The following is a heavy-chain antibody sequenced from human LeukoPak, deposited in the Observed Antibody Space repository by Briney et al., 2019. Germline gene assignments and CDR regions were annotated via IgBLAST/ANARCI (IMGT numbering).Heavy chain of an antibody. CDR1: GGSISSYY. CDR3: ARPIVGAHYGMDV. V-gene: IGHV4-59*08. Sequence: PSETLSLTCTVSGGSISSYYWSWIRQAPGKGLEWIGYIYYSGDTNYNPSLKSRVTISTDTSKNQVSLKLSSVTAADTAVYYCARPIVGAHYGMDVWGQGTTVTVSS. CDR2: IYYSGDT. D-gene: IGHD1-26*01. J-gene: IGHJ6*02.